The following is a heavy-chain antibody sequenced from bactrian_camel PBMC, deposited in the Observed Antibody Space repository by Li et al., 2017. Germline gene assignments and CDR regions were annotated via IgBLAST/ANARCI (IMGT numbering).Heavy chain of an antibody. J-gene: IGHJ4*01. Sequence: QLVESGGGSVQPGGSLRLSCVASGFIFNYYLSWVRQAPGKGLEWVSSFYSDGIQTYYADSVKGRFTISRDNGKNTVYLQMNSLRSEDTALYYCATAVFDYWGQGTQVTVS. CDR1: GFIFNYY. CDR2: FYSDGIQT. CDR3: ATAVFDY. V-gene: IGHV3-2*01. D-gene: IGHD1*01.